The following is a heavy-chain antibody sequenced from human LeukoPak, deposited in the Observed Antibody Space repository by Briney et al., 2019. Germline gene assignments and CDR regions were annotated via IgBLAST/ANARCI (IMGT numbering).Heavy chain of an antibody. CDR2: FDPEDSET. V-gene: IGHV1-24*01. J-gene: IGHJ3*02. Sequence: ASVKVSCKVSGYTLTELSMHWVRQAPGKGLEWMGGFDPEDSETIYAQKFQGRVTMTEDTSTDTAYMELSSLRSEDTAVYYCATDCGGGSCYRGAFDIWGQGTMVTVSS. CDR3: ATDCGGGSCYRGAFDI. D-gene: IGHD2-15*01. CDR1: GYTLTELS.